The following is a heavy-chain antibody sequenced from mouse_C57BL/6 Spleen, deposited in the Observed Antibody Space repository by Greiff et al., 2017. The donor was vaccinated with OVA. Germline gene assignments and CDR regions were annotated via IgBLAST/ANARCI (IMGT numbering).Heavy chain of an antibody. J-gene: IGHJ4*01. CDR3: ARQEGYDYDAMDY. CDR2: ISSGGSYT. D-gene: IGHD3-2*02. V-gene: IGHV5-6*01. Sequence: EVQRVESGGDLVKPGGSLKLSCAASGFTFSSYGMSWVRQTPDKRLEWVATISSGGSYTYYPDSVKGRFTISRDNAKNTLYLQMSSLKSEDTAMYYCARQEGYDYDAMDYWGQGTSVTVSS. CDR1: GFTFSSYG.